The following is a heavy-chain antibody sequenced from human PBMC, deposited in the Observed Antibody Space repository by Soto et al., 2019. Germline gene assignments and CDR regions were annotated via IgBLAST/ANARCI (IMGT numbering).Heavy chain of an antibody. V-gene: IGHV4-31*03. CDR1: GGSISSSSYY. J-gene: IGHJ3*02. D-gene: IGHD6-6*01. CDR2: IYYSGST. CDR3: ARLAAPADAFDI. Sequence: PSETLSLTCTVSGGSISSSSYYWSWIRQHPGKGLEWIGYIYYSGSTYYNPSLKSRVTISVDTSKNQFSLKLSSVTAADTAVYYCARLAAPADAFDIWGQGTMVTVSS.